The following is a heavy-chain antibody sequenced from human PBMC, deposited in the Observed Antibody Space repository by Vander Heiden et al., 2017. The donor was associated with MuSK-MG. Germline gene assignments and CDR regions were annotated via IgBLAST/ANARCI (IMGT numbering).Heavy chain of an antibody. CDR3: AAIYDIWTGPRGDVFDI. V-gene: IGHV1-69*01. CDR1: GGTFSSYA. Sequence: QVQLVQSGAEVKKPGSSVKVSCKASGGTFSSYAISWVRQAPGQGLEWMGGIIPIFGTANYAQKFQGRVTITADESTSTAYMEMSSLRSEDTAVYYCAAIYDIWTGPRGDVFDIWGQGTMVTVYS. D-gene: IGHD3-9*01. CDR2: IIPIFGTA. J-gene: IGHJ3*02.